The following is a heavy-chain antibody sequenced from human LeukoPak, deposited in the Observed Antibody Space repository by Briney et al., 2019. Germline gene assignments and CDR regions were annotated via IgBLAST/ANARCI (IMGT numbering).Heavy chain of an antibody. J-gene: IGHJ4*02. CDR2: IKSHGSEK. CDR1: GFIFTNNW. V-gene: IGHV3-7*01. D-gene: IGHD3-16*01. CDR3: VRALGSPTADH. Sequence: GGSVRLSCAASGFIFTNNWMSWVRQAPGKGLEWVANIKSHGSEKYYVDSVEGRFTISRDNAKNTVSLSMDSLRGEDTAVYYCVRALGSPTADHWGQGILVTVSS.